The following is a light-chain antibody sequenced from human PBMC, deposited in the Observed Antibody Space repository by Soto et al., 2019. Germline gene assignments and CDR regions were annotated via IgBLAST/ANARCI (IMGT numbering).Light chain of an antibody. CDR3: QQDDKWPWT. J-gene: IGKJ1*01. Sequence: DIVMTQSPATLSMSPGERATLSCRASQTINNNLAWNQQKPGQAPRLLIYGASTRATGIPDRFSGSGSGTEFTLTIRSLQSEDFAVYYCQQDDKWPWTFGQGTKVEIK. CDR2: GAS. CDR1: QTINNN. V-gene: IGKV3-15*01.